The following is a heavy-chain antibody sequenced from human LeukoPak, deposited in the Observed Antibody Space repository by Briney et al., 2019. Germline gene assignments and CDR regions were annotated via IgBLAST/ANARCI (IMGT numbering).Heavy chain of an antibody. CDR2: IYNSGST. D-gene: IGHD3-10*02. Sequence: PSETLSLTCIVSGGSISSGDYYWSWIRQPPGKGLEWIGYIYNSGSTYYNPSLKSRVIISVDTSKSQFSLKLNSVTAADTAVYYCARGLLGSGSRSFDYWGQGTLVTVSS. CDR3: ARGLLGSGSRSFDY. V-gene: IGHV4-30-4*01. CDR1: GGSISSGDYY. J-gene: IGHJ4*02.